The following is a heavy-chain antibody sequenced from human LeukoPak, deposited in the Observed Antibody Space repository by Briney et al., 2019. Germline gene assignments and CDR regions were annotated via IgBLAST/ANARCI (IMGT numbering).Heavy chain of an antibody. D-gene: IGHD3-16*01. V-gene: IGHV1-2*02. J-gene: IGHJ4*02. Sequence: ASVKVSCKASGYTFTGYYMHWVRQAPGQGLEWMGWINPNSGGTSYAQKFQGRVTMTRDTSISTAYMELSRLRSDDTAVYYCAREPLRLGELPPFDYWGQGTLVTVSS. CDR2: INPNSGGT. CDR3: AREPLRLGELPPFDY. CDR1: GYTFTGYY.